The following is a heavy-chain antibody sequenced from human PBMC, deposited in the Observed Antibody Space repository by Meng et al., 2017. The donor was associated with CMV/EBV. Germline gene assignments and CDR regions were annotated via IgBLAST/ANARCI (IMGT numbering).Heavy chain of an antibody. CDR1: GGSISSGDYY. D-gene: IGHD1-14*01. V-gene: IGHV4-30-4*08. CDR3: ARVMGPNRTPYYFDY. CDR2: IYYSGST. J-gene: IGHJ4*02. Sequence: VQLQESGPGRVNPSHTLSLTCTVSGGSISSGDYYWSWIRQPPGKGLEWIGYIYYSGSTYYNPSLKSRVTISVDTSKNQFSLKLSSVTAADTAVYYCARVMGPNRTPYYFDYWGQGTLVTVSS.